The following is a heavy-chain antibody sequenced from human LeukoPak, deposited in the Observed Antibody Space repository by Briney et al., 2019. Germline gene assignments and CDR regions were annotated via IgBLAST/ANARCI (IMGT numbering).Heavy chain of an antibody. CDR3: ASSIAAEGEDFDY. CDR2: ISGNGGST. J-gene: IGHJ4*02. V-gene: IGHV3-23*01. Sequence: PGGSLRLSCAASGFTFNNYALSWVRQAPGKGLEWVSTISGNGGSTYYADSVKGRFTISRDNSKNTLYLQMNSLRAEDTAVYYCASSIAAEGEDFDYWGQGTLVTVSS. D-gene: IGHD6-6*01. CDR1: GFTFNNYA.